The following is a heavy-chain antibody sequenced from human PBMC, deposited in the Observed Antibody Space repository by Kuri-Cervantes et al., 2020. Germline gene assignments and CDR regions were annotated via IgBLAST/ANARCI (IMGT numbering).Heavy chain of an antibody. J-gene: IGHJ4*02. CDR2: IYYSGST. CDR1: GYSISSGYY. V-gene: IGHV4-38-2*01. CDR3: ARIKPPSNNDY. D-gene: IGHD1-14*01. Sequence: SETLSLTCAVSGYSISSGYYWGWIRQPPGKGLEWIGSIYYSGSTYYNPSLKSRVTISVDTSKNQFSLKLSSVTAADTAVYYCARIKPPSNNDYWGQGTLVTVSS.